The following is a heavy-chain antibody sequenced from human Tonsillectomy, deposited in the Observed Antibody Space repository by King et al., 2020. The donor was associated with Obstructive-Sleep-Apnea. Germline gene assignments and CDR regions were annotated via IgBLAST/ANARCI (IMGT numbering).Heavy chain of an antibody. V-gene: IGHV3-21*01. CDR3: AKGTNGYYGMDV. CDR2: MSGSDNRK. Sequence: VQLVESGGGLVKPGGSLRLSCAASGFTFSTYHMNWVRQAPGKGLEWISSMSGSDNRKYYADSVKGRFTISRDNAKNSLFLQMNTLRAEDTAMYYCAKGTNGYYGMDVWGQGTTVTVSS. CDR1: GFTFSTYH. J-gene: IGHJ6*02. D-gene: IGHD1-1*01.